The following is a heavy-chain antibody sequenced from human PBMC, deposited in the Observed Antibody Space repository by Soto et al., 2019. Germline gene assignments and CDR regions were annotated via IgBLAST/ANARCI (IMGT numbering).Heavy chain of an antibody. CDR3: ARERGIAARRGGYFQH. V-gene: IGHV4-34*01. CDR2: INHSGST. CDR1: GGSFSGYY. Sequence: SETLSLTCAVYGGSFSGYYWSWIRQPPGKGLEWIGEINHSGSTNYNPSLKSRVTISVDTSKNQFSLKLSSVTAADTTVYYCARERGIAARRGGYFQHWGQGTLVTVSS. J-gene: IGHJ1*01. D-gene: IGHD6-6*01.